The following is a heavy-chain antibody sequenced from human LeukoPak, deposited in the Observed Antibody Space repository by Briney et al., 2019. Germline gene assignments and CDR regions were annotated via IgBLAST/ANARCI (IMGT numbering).Heavy chain of an antibody. V-gene: IGHV1-46*01. CDR1: GYTLTNYR. CDR2: INPSGTT. Sequence: ASVKVSCKASGYTLTNYRMHWVRQAPGQGLEWMGLINPSGTTTYAQNFQGRVTMTRDTSTSTVYMELSSLRSDDTAVYYCAKCSGAGTTRWFDPWGQGTLVTVSS. J-gene: IGHJ5*02. CDR3: AKCSGAGTTRWFDP. D-gene: IGHD1-7*01.